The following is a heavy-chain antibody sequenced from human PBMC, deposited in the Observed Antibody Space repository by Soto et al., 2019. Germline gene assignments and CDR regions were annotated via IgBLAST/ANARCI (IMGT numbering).Heavy chain of an antibody. Sequence: QGQLQQSGPGLVKPSQTLSLTCAISGDSVSSDITSWNWIRQSPSRGLEWLGRTYYRSKWFHAYAASVKSRITINPDTSKNQFSLELNSMTPEDTAVYYCARGNALDVWGQGTVVTVSS. V-gene: IGHV6-1*01. CDR2: TYYRSKWFH. D-gene: IGHD3-10*01. J-gene: IGHJ3*01. CDR3: ARGNALDV. CDR1: GDSVSSDITS.